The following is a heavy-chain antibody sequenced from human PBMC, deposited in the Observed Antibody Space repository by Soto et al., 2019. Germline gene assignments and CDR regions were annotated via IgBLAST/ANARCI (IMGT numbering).Heavy chain of an antibody. D-gene: IGHD6-13*01. CDR2: SYHSVST. CDR1: GGSISSSNG. J-gene: IGHJ6*04. CDR3: ARVESPAGLDYYYGMDV. Sequence: PAETLSLTCAVSGGSISSSNGWSWVRQPPGKGLEGSGESYHSVSTNYNPPPKSRVTISVYKSKNEFSLKLSSVTGADTAVYYCARVESPAGLDYYYGMDVWGKGTTVTVSS. V-gene: IGHV4-4*02.